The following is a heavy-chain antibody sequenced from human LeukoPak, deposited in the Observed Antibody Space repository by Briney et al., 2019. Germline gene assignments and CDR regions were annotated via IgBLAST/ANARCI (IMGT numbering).Heavy chain of an antibody. J-gene: IGHJ3*02. CDR2: IYPGDSDT. D-gene: IGHD7-27*01. Sequence: GGSLQISCQGSGSTFTSYWIGWARQVPGKGLEGMGIIYPGDSDTRYSPSFQGQFTISANKSISTAYLQWSSLKASDTAMYYCAGENWGLNAFDIWGQGTMVTVSS. V-gene: IGHV5-51*01. CDR1: GSTFTSYW. CDR3: AGENWGLNAFDI.